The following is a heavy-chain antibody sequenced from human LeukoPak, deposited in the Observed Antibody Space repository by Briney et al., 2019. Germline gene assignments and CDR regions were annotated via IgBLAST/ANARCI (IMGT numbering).Heavy chain of an antibody. V-gene: IGHV1-46*03. Sequence: ASVTVSCTASGYTFTSYYMHWVRQAPGQGLEWMGIINPSGGSTSYAQKFQGRVTMTRDTSTSTVYMELSSLRSEDTAVYYCARSGSYATGFDYWGQGTLVTVSS. D-gene: IGHD1-26*01. CDR2: INPSGGST. CDR1: GYTFTSYY. J-gene: IGHJ4*02. CDR3: ARSGSYATGFDY.